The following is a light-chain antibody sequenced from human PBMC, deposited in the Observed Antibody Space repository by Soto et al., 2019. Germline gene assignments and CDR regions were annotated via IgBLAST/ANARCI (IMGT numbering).Light chain of an antibody. CDR3: QQTYGNPRT. J-gene: IGKJ1*01. Sequence: DIQMTQSPSSLSAFVGDRVTITCRASQSISAYLNWYQQKPGKAPKLLIYKTSNLESGVPTRFSGGGSGADFTLTISSLQREDFATYYCQQTYGNPRTFGQGTTVEI. CDR2: KTS. V-gene: IGKV1-39*01. CDR1: QSISAY.